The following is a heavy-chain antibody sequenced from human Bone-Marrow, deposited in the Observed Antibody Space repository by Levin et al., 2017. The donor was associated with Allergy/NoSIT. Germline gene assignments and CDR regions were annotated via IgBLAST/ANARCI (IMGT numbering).Heavy chain of an antibody. V-gene: IGHV3-53*01. J-gene: IGHJ6*02. CDR3: NQWLGDYYYYGMDV. D-gene: IGHD6-19*01. CDR1: GFTVSSNY. Sequence: PGGSLRLSCAASGFTVSSNYMSWVRQAPGKGLEWVSVIYSGGSTYYADSVKGRFTISRGNSKNTLYLQMNSLRAEDTAVYYCNQWLGDYYYYGMDVWGQGTTVTVSS. CDR2: IYSGGST.